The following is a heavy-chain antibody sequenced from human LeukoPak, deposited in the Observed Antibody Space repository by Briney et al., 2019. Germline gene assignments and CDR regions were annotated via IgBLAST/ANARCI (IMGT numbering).Heavy chain of an antibody. D-gene: IGHD1-7*01. CDR1: GYTFTSYD. V-gene: IGHV1-8*01. J-gene: IGHJ3*02. CDR2: VNPNSGNT. Sequence: ASVKVSCKASGYTFTSYDINWVRQATGQGLEWMGWVNPNSGNTGYAQKFQGRVTVTRNTSISTAYMELSSLRSEDTAVYYCASRWMYNWNYNDAFDIWGQGTMVTVSS. CDR3: ASRWMYNWNYNDAFDI.